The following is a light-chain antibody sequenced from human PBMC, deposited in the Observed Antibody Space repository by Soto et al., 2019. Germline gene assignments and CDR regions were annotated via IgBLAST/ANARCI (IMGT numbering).Light chain of an antibody. J-gene: IGKJ1*01. CDR3: QQYNSWT. V-gene: IGKV1-5*03. CDR2: TAS. Sequence: DIQMTQSPSTLAASVGDRVTITCRASQSISSWMAWYQQKPGKAPKLLIYTASRLESGVPSRFSGSGSGTEFTLTIIGLQPDDFATYYCQQYNSWTFGQGTKVEIK. CDR1: QSISSW.